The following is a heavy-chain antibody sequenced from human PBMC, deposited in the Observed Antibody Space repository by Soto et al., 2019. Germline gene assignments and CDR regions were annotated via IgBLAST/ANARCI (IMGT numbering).Heavy chain of an antibody. J-gene: IGHJ2*01. CDR1: GFTFSSYA. Sequence: PGGSLRLSCAASGFTFSSYAMHWVRQAPGKGLEWVAVISYDGSNKYYADSVKGRFTISRDNSKNTLYLQMNSLRAEDTAVYYCAKDPSYRWYFDLWGRGTLVTVSS. CDR2: ISYDGSNK. CDR3: AKDPSYRWYFDL. V-gene: IGHV3-30*04. D-gene: IGHD5-18*01.